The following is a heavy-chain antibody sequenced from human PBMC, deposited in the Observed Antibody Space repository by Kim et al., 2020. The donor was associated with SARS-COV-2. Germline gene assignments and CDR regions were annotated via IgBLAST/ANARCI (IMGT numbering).Heavy chain of an antibody. Sequence: GGSLRLSCEGSGFTFSSYAMSWVRQAPGKGLEWVSFISYNGGNTYYSDSVKGRFTISRDNSKNTLYLQMSTLRPEDTAVYYCAKGGRSSSADYWGQGTLV. CDR1: GFTFSSYA. V-gene: IGHV3-23*01. J-gene: IGHJ4*02. D-gene: IGHD6-13*01. CDR2: ISYNGGNT. CDR3: AKGGRSSSADY.